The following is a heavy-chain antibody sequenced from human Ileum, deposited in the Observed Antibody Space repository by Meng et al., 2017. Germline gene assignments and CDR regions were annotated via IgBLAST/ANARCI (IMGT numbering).Heavy chain of an antibody. CDR1: GGSISSSAYS. Sequence: HLQLQESGSGLVTSSQTLSLPFTVSGGSISSSAYSWTWIRQPPGKGLEWIGYIYQVGSTNYNPSLKSRVTIFVDTSKNQFSLKLTSVTAADTAVYYCASSTSGPELNYWGQGTLVTVSS. CDR3: ASSTSGPELNY. V-gene: IGHV4-30-2*01. J-gene: IGHJ4*02. CDR2: IYQVGST. D-gene: IGHD2/OR15-2a*01.